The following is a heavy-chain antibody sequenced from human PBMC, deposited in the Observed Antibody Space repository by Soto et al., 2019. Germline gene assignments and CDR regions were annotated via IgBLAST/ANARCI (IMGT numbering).Heavy chain of an antibody. CDR1: GFTFSSYA. J-gene: IGHJ4*02. CDR3: ANLNYYDSSGYYYPFDY. V-gene: IGHV3-23*01. CDR2: ISGSGGST. D-gene: IGHD3-22*01. Sequence: GGSLRLSCAASGFTFSSYAMSWVRQAPGKGLEWVSAISGSGGSTYYGDPVKGRFTISRDNSKNTLYLQMNSLRAEDTAVYYCANLNYYDSSGYYYPFDYWGQGTLVTVSS.